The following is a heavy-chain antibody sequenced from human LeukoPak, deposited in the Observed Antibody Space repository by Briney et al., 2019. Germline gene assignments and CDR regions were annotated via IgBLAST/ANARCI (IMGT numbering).Heavy chain of an antibody. D-gene: IGHD5-18*01. Sequence: ASVTVSCTASGYTFTSYGISWARQAPGQGLEWMEIINPSGGSTSYAQKFQGRVTMTRDMSTSTVYMELSSLRSEDTAVYYCARDDTAMVTSYWGQGTLVTVSS. CDR1: GYTFTSYG. J-gene: IGHJ4*02. CDR2: INPSGGST. V-gene: IGHV1-46*01. CDR3: ARDDTAMVTSY.